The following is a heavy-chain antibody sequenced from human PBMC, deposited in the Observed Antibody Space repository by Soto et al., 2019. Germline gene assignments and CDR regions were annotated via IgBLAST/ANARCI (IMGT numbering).Heavy chain of an antibody. CDR1: GYTFTTYG. V-gene: IGHV1-18*01. Sequence: QVQLVQSGAEVQKPGASVKVSCEASGYTFTTYGISWVRQAPGQGLEWMAWISPYNGDTNFAQKFQGRVTMTTDTSTSTVYMELRSLRSDATAVYYCARTVSGEDFDYWGQGTLVTVSS. J-gene: IGHJ4*02. CDR3: ARTVSGEDFDY. CDR2: ISPYNGDT. D-gene: IGHD4-4*01.